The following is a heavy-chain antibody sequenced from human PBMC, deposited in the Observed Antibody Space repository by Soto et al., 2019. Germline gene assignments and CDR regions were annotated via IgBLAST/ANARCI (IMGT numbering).Heavy chain of an antibody. CDR1: GFTVSSNY. V-gene: IGHV3-53*04. CDR2: IYSGGST. D-gene: IGHD2-15*01. Sequence: EVQLVESGGGLVQPGGSLRLSCAASGFTVSSNYMSWVRQAPGKGLEWVSVIYSGGSTYYADSVKGRFTISRHNSKNTRYLQMNSVRAEDTAVYYCARDQGCSGGSCYGRDAGMDVWGQGTTVTVSS. CDR3: ARDQGCSGGSCYGRDAGMDV. J-gene: IGHJ6*02.